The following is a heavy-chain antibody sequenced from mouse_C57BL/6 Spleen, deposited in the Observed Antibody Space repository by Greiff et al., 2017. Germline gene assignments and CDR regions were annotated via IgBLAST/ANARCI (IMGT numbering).Heavy chain of an antibody. CDR2: IYPSDSET. V-gene: IGHV1-61*01. D-gene: IGHD1-1*01. CDR3: ARNYGSSYGFAY. Sequence: QVQLQQPGAELVRPGSLVKLSCKASGYTFTSYWMDWVKQRPGQGLEWIGNIYPSDSETHYNQKFKDKATLTVDKSSSTAYMQLSSLTSEDSAVYYCARNYGSSYGFAYWGQGTLVTVSA. J-gene: IGHJ3*01. CDR1: GYTFTSYW.